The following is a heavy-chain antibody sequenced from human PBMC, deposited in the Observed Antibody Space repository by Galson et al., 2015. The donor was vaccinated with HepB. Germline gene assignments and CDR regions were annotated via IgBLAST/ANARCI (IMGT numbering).Heavy chain of an antibody. CDR2: IIPLFGTA. Sequence: SVKVSCKASGVTFGSYGISWLRQAPGQGLEWMGGIIPLFGTANYAQKFQGRVTITADESTSTAYMELSSLRSEDTAVYYCARAKYYYGSGSFPTPYYYYGMDVWGQGTTVTVSS. V-gene: IGHV1-69*13. D-gene: IGHD3-10*01. CDR3: ARAKYYYGSGSFPTPYYYYGMDV. CDR1: GVTFGSYG. J-gene: IGHJ6*02.